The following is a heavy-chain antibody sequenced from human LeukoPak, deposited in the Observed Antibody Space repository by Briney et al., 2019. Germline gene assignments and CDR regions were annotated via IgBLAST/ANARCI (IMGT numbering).Heavy chain of an antibody. CDR1: GGSISSYY. CDR3: ARVRAAAGTSVFDY. D-gene: IGHD6-13*01. Sequence: SETLSLTCTVSGGSISSYYWSWIRQPPGKGLEWIGEINHSGSTNYNPSLKSRVTISVDTSKNQFSLKLSSVTAADTAVYYCARVRAAAGTSVFDYWGQGTLVTVSS. J-gene: IGHJ4*02. CDR2: INHSGST. V-gene: IGHV4-34*01.